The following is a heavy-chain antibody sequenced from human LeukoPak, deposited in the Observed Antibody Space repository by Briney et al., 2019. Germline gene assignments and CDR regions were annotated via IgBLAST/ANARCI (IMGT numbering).Heavy chain of an antibody. V-gene: IGHV3-7*05. J-gene: IGHJ6*02. CDR2: INRGGGGT. CDR1: GFSFSNYW. Sequence: PGGSLRLSCTASGFSFSNYWMSWVRQAPEKGLEWLSNINRGGGGTEYVDSVKGRFTISRDNAQSTLYLEMTRLRAEDTAVYYCARDPYDSSWSHGMDVWGQGTLVTVSS. CDR3: ARDPYDSSWSHGMDV. D-gene: IGHD6-13*01.